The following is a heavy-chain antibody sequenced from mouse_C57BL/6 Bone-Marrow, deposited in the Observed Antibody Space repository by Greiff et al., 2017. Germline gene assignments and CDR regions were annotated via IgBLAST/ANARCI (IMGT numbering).Heavy chain of an antibody. V-gene: IGHV14-4*01. CDR3: TTGGDDYAMDY. CDR2: IDPEDGDT. Sequence: EVQLQQSGAELVRPGASVKLSCTASGFNIKDDYMHWVKQRPEQGLEWIGWIDPEDGDTEYAPKFQGKATITADTSSNTAYLQRSSLTAEDTADYCGTTGGDDYAMDYWGQGTSVTVSS. J-gene: IGHJ4*01. CDR1: GFNIKDDY.